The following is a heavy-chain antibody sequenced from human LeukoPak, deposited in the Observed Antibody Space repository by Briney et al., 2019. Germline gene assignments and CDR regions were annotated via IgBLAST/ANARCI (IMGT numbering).Heavy chain of an antibody. CDR3: ARQLYGSDY. V-gene: IGHV4-34*01. J-gene: IGHJ4*02. Sequence: PSETLSLACDVSGVSFSTYYWSWIRQSPEKGLEWIGEVNHSGYTNYNPSLKGRVTISVDTSKNQFSLKLSSVTAADTAVYYCARQLYGSDYWGQGTLVTVSS. CDR1: GVSFSTYY. CDR2: VNHSGYT. D-gene: IGHD4-17*01.